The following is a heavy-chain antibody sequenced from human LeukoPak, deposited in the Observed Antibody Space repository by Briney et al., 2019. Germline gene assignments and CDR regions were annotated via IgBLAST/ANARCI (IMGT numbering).Heavy chain of an antibody. CDR3: ARLFKKLVPAGNCIDS. CDR1: GGSISSSSYY. D-gene: IGHD2-2*01. CDR2: IYYSGST. V-gene: IGHV4-39*01. Sequence: SETVSLTYTVSGGSISSSSYYWRWIRQPPGRVLVWIVSIYYSGSTYYNPSLKSRVTISVDTSKNQFSLKLSSLTAADTAVYYCARLFKKLVPAGNCIDSWGQGSLVTVSS. J-gene: IGHJ4*02.